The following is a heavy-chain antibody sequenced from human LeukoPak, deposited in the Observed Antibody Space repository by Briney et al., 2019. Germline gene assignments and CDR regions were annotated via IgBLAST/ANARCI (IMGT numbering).Heavy chain of an antibody. CDR2: TSWNSGSI. V-gene: IGHV3-9*01. J-gene: IGHJ4*02. D-gene: IGHD6-13*01. CDR1: GFTFDDYA. CDR3: AKAHSSRSFDY. Sequence: PGGSLRLSCAASGFTFDDYAMHWVRQAPGKGLEWVSGTSWNSGSIGYADSVKGRFTISRDNAKNSLYLQMNSLRAEDTALYYCAKAHSSRSFDYWGQGTLVTVSS.